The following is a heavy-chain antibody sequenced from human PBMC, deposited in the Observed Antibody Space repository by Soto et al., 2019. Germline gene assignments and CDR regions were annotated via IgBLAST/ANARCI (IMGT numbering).Heavy chain of an antibody. V-gene: IGHV4-61*01. Sequence: PSETLSLTCTLSGASVNSANCYWSWIRQPPGKGLEWIGFIYYSGSTKYNPSLKSRVTISLDTSKNQISLNLTSVTAADTAVYYCTRDTSGYHPTYWGQGTLVTVSS. CDR1: GASVNSANCY. J-gene: IGHJ4*02. CDR2: IYYSGST. D-gene: IGHD3-22*01. CDR3: TRDTSGYHPTY.